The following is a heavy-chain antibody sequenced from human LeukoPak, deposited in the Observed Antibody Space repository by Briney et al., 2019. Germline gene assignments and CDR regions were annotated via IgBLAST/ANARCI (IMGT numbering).Heavy chain of an antibody. J-gene: IGHJ4*02. V-gene: IGHV3-21*01. CDR1: GFTFSSYS. CDR3: ARVGPSDIVVVVALDY. Sequence: GGSLTLSCAASGFTFSSYSMNWLGQAPGKGLEWVSSISSSSSYIYYADSVKGRFTISRDNAKNSLYLQMNSLRTEDTAVYYCARVGPSDIVVVVALDYGGQGTLVTVSS. D-gene: IGHD2-15*01. CDR2: ISSSSSYI.